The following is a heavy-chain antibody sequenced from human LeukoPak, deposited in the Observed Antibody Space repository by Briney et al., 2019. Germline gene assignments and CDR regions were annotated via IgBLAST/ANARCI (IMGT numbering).Heavy chain of an antibody. V-gene: IGHV4-34*01. CDR3: ARAGSGYCSSTSCYHAYNWFDP. Sequence: PSETLSLTCAVYGGSLSGYYWSWIRQPPGKGLEWIGEINHSGSTNYNPSLKRRVTISVDTSKNQFSLKLSSVTAADTAVYYCARAGSGYCSSTSCYHAYNWFDPWGQGTLVTVSS. J-gene: IGHJ5*02. CDR1: GGSLSGYY. CDR2: INHSGST. D-gene: IGHD2-2*01.